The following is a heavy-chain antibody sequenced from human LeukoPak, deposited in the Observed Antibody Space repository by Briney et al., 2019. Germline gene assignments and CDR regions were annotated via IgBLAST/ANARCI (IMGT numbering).Heavy chain of an antibody. CDR3: TALCYGSGSLDGD. Sequence: GGSLRLSCAASGFTFSNAWMSWVRQAPGKGLEWVGRIKSKTDGGTTDYAAPVKGRFTISRDDSKNTLYLQMNSLKTEDTAVYYCTALCYGSGSLDGDWGQGTLVTVSS. V-gene: IGHV3-15*01. CDR1: GFTFSNAW. CDR2: IKSKTDGGTT. D-gene: IGHD3-10*01. J-gene: IGHJ4*02.